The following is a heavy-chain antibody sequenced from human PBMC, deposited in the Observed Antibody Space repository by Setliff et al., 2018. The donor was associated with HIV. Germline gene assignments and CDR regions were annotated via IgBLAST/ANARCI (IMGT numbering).Heavy chain of an antibody. CDR3: VRGPSSGWPAYYYYMDV. Sequence: GASVKVSCKISGYTLTEVSMHWVRQAPGKGLEWMGYFDPQDGKTIYAQKFQGRVNMTRDTSISTAYMELSSLISEDTAVYYCVRGPSSGWPAYYYYMDVWGTGTTVTVSS. D-gene: IGHD6-19*01. CDR2: FDPQDGKT. V-gene: IGHV1-24*01. J-gene: IGHJ6*03. CDR1: GYTLTEVS.